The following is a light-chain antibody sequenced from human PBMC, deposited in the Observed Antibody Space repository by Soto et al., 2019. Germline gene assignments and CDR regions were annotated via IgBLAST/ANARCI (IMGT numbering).Light chain of an antibody. CDR2: GAS. CDR3: QQYVSTPLT. J-gene: IGKJ4*01. V-gene: IGKV3-20*01. CDR1: QSVSSN. Sequence: IVMTQSPATLSVSPWERATLSCRASQSVSSNLAWYQQKPGQAPRLLIYGASSRATGIPDRFSGSGSGTDFTLTISRLEPEDFAVYYCQQYVSTPLTFGGGTKVDIK.